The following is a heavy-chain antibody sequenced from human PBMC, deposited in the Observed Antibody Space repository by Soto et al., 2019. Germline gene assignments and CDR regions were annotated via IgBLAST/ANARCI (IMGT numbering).Heavy chain of an antibody. D-gene: IGHD4-17*01. Sequence: PGGSLRLSCAASGFTFSNNVMSWVRQAPGKGLEWVSYISERGDSTYFADSVKGRFTISRDNSKNTLYLQMNSLRAEDTAVYFCAKGPLHLRFLDYWGQGTLVTVSS. CDR3: AKGPLHLRFLDY. CDR2: ISERGDST. CDR1: GFTFSNNV. V-gene: IGHV3-23*01. J-gene: IGHJ4*02.